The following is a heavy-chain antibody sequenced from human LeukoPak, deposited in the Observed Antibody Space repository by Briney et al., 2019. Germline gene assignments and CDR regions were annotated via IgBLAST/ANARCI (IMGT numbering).Heavy chain of an antibody. CDR2: ISSNSGTI. J-gene: IGHJ4*02. V-gene: IGHV3-48*02. CDR3: ARSSARDFDF. Sequence: GGSLRLSCAASGLTFSTYSMNWVRQAPGKGLEWVSKISSNSGTIYYADSVKGRFTISRDNAKNSLYLQMNSLRDEDSAMYYCARSSARDFDFWGQGTLVTVSS. CDR1: GLTFSTYS.